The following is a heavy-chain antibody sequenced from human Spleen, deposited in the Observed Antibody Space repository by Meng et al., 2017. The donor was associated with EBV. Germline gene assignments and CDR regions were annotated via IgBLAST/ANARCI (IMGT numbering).Heavy chain of an antibody. CDR2: IFYSGTT. CDR1: GGSISSGSYY. D-gene: IGHD3-16*02. Sequence: VQLKESGQGLVKPSETLSLTCTVSGGSISSGSYYWSWIRQPPGKGLEWIGYIFYSGTTNYNSSLKSRVTISVDTSNNQFSLKLSSVTAADTAVYYCAREVIRNWFDPWGQGTLVTVSS. V-gene: IGHV4-61*01. CDR3: AREVIRNWFDP. J-gene: IGHJ5*02.